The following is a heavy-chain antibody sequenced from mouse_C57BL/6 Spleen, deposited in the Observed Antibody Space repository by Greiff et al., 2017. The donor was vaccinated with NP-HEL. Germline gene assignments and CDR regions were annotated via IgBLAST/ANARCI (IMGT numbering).Heavy chain of an antibody. CDR1: GYTFTSYW. D-gene: IGHD1-1*01. Sequence: QVQLQQPGAELVRPGSSVKLSCKASGYTFTSYWMHWVKQRPIQGLEWIGNIDPSDSETHYNQKFKDKATLTVDKSSSTAYMQLSSLTSEDSAVYYCARRADYYGSSYFYWYCDVWGTGTTVTVSS. V-gene: IGHV1-52*01. J-gene: IGHJ1*03. CDR3: ARRADYYGSSYFYWYCDV. CDR2: IDPSDSET.